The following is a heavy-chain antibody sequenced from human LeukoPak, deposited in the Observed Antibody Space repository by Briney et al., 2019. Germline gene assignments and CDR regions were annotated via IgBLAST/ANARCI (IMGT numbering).Heavy chain of an antibody. CDR3: ARGGYNPYFDY. V-gene: IGHV1-46*01. Sequence: ASVTVSFKASGYTFSIYYMYWVRQAPGQGLEYMGIINPSGTTGYAQKFQGRVSMTGDTSTSTVYMELSSLRSEDTAVYYCARGGYNPYFDYWGQGTLVTVSS. CDR1: GYTFSIYY. D-gene: IGHD5-24*01. CDR2: INPSGTT. J-gene: IGHJ4*02.